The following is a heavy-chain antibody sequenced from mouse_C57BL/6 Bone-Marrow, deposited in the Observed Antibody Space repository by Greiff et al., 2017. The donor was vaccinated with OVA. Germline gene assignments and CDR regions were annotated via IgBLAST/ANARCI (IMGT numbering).Heavy chain of an antibody. CDR3: ANIIFPMDY. J-gene: IGHJ4*01. CDR1: GFTFSDYG. D-gene: IGHD1-1*01. Sequence: EVKLVESGGGLVKPGGSLKLSCAASGFTFSDYGMHWVRQASEKGLEWVAYISSGSSTIYYADTVKGRFTISRDNAKNTLFLQMTSLRSEDTAMYYCANIIFPMDYWGQGTSVTVSS. V-gene: IGHV5-17*01. CDR2: ISSGSSTI.